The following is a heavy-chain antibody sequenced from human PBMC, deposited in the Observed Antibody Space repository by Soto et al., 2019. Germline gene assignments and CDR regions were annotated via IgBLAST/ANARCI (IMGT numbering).Heavy chain of an antibody. D-gene: IGHD2-15*01. V-gene: IGHV3-23*01. Sequence: EVPLLESGGGLVQPGGSLRLSCAASGFTFSTYAMNWVRQAPGKGLEWVSTISVSGDSTYYADSVKGRFAISSDNSKNTLYLHLNSLRAEDTAMYYCATRHLPYCSGGTCNPFDFWGQGALVTVSS. J-gene: IGHJ4*02. CDR2: ISVSGDST. CDR1: GFTFSTYA. CDR3: ATRHLPYCSGGTCNPFDF.